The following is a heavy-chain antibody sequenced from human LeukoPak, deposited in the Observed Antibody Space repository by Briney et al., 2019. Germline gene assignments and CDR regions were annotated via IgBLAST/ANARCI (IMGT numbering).Heavy chain of an antibody. CDR1: GYTFTTYA. V-gene: IGHV7-4-1*02. CDR3: ARKGVVYYYYYMDV. J-gene: IGHJ6*03. Sequence: ASVKVSCKASGYTFTTYAINWVRQAPGQGLEWMGWINTNTGNPTYAQGFTGRFVFSLDTSVSTAYLQISSLKAEDTAVYYCARKGVVYYYYYMDVWGKGTTVTISS. D-gene: IGHD2-21*01. CDR2: INTNTGNP.